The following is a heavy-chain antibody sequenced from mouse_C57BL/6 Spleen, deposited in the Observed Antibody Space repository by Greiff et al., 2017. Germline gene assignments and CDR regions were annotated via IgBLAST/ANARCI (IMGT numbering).Heavy chain of an antibody. J-gene: IGHJ1*03. Sequence: VQRVESGPELVKPGASVKISCKASGYSFTSYYIHWVKQRPGQGLEWIGWIYPGSGNTKYNEKFKGKATLTADTSSSTAYMQLSSLTSEDSAVYYCAREETTVVATEGYFDVWGTGTTVTVSS. CDR1: GYSFTSYY. CDR3: AREETTVVATEGYFDV. D-gene: IGHD1-1*01. CDR2: IYPGSGNT. V-gene: IGHV1-66*01.